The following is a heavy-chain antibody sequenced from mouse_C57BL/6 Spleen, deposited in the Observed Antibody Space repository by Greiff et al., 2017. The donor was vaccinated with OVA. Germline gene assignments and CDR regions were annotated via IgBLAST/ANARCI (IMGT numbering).Heavy chain of an antibody. CDR2: IHPSDSDT. CDR1: GYTFTSYW. D-gene: IGHD1-1*01. V-gene: IGHV1-74*01. Sequence: QVHVKQPGAELVKPGASVKVSCKASGYTFTSYWMHWVKQRPGQGLEWIGRIHPSDSDTNYNQKFKGKATLTVDKSSSTAYMQLSSLTSEDSAVYYCAIGITTVPFAYWGQGTLVTVSA. J-gene: IGHJ3*01. CDR3: AIGITTVPFAY.